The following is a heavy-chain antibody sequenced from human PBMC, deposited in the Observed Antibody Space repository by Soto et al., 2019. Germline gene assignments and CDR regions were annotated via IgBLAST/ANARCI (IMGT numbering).Heavy chain of an antibody. J-gene: IGHJ4*02. D-gene: IGHD2-21*02. V-gene: IGHV3-30*18. CDR3: AKDVGPCGGDCYPPSDY. CDR1: GFTFSSYG. CDR2: ISYDGSNK. Sequence: QVQLVESGGGVVQPGKSLRLSCAASGFTFSSYGMHWVRQAPGKGLEWVAVISYDGSNKYYADSVKGRFTISRDNSKNTLYLQMTSLRAEDTAVYYCAKDVGPCGGDCYPPSDYWGQGTLVTVSS.